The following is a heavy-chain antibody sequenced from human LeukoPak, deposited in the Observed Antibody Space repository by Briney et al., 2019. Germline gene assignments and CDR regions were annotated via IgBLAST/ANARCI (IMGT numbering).Heavy chain of an antibody. CDR2: IWYDGSND. Sequence: GGSLRLSCVASGFTFSSYGMHWVRQAPGKGLEWVAVIWYDGSNDYYADSVKGRFTVSRDNSMDTLHLQMNSLRPEDTAVYYCARGGRWFGELLFDAFDIWGQGTVVTVSS. J-gene: IGHJ3*02. CDR3: ARGGRWFGELLFDAFDI. V-gene: IGHV3-33*01. D-gene: IGHD3-10*01. CDR1: GFTFSSYG.